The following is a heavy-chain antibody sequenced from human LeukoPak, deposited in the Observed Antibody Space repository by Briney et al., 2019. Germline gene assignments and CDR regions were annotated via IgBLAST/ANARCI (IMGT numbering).Heavy chain of an antibody. CDR1: GGSIDSYY. V-gene: IGHV4-4*09. J-gene: IGHJ5*02. CDR3: ARPKGGLGYNWLDP. D-gene: IGHD3-16*01. CDR2: IYTSRST. Sequence: SETLSLTCTVSGGSIDSYYWSWIRQPPGKGLEWIGYIYTSRSTNYNPSLKSRVTISMDTSKKQISLKLSSVTAADTAVYYCARPKGGLGYNWLDPWGQGTLVTVSS.